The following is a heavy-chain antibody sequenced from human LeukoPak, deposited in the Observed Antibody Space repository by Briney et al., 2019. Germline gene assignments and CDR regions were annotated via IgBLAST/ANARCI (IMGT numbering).Heavy chain of an antibody. D-gene: IGHD3-10*01. J-gene: IGHJ6*02. CDR1: GFTFSSYA. CDR3: AKSLRGVYYYGMDV. Sequence: PGGSLRLSCAASGFTFSSYAMSWVRQAPGKGLEWVSSISGSGGSTYYADSVKGRFTISRDNSKNTLYLQMNSVRAEDTAVYYCAKSLRGVYYYGMDVWGQGTTVTVSS. V-gene: IGHV3-23*01. CDR2: ISGSGGST.